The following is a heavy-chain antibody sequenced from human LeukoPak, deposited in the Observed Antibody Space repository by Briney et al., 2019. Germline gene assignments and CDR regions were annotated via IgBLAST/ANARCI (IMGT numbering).Heavy chain of an antibody. CDR1: GFTFSSYA. V-gene: IGHV3-64*01. CDR3: ARRGSYYGDSTDY. D-gene: IGHD1-26*01. CDR2: ISSNGGST. Sequence: GGSLRLSCAASGFTFSSYAMHWVRQAPGKGLQYVSAISSNGGSTDYANSLKGRFTISRDNSKNTLYLQMGSLRAEDMAVYYCARRGSYYGDSTDYWGQGTLVTVSS. J-gene: IGHJ4*02.